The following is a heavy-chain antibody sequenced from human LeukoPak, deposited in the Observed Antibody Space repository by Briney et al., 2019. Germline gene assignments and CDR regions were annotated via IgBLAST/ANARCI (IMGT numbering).Heavy chain of an antibody. V-gene: IGHV3-11*01. D-gene: IGHD5-24*01. Sequence: PGGSLRLSCAASEFTFSDYYMSWIRQAPGNWLECLSYISGSGSAVYYADSVKGRFTVSRDNAKNSLYLQMNSLRAEDTAVYYCARARGSYAFDIWGQGTMVTVSS. CDR3: ARARGSYAFDI. J-gene: IGHJ3*02. CDR2: ISGSGSAV. CDR1: EFTFSDYY.